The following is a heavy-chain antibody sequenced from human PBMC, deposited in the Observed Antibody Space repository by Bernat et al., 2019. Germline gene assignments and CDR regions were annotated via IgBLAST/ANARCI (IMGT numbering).Heavy chain of an antibody. CDR3: TTENVLLWFGELLGGMNV. J-gene: IGHJ6*02. CDR1: GFTFSNAW. CDR2: IKSKTDGGTT. V-gene: IGHV3-15*01. Sequence: EVQLVESGGGLVKPGGSLRLSCAASGFTFSNAWMSWVRQAPGKGLEWVGRIKSKTDGGTTDYAAPVKGRFTISRDDSKNTLYLQMNSLKNEGTAVYYCTTENVLLWFGELLGGMNVWGQGTTVTVSS. D-gene: IGHD3-10*01.